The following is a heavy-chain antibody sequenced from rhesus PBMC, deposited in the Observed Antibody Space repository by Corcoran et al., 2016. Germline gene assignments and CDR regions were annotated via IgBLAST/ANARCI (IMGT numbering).Heavy chain of an antibody. CDR3: ARGSSGHFDY. V-gene: IGHV4-169*01. D-gene: IGHD6-31*01. Sequence: QVQLQESGPGLVKPSETLSVTCAVSGGSISSSYWSWIRQAPGKGLEWIGYIYGSGSSTHYNPSLKSRVTLSVDTSKNQLSLKLSSVTTADTAVYYCARGSSGHFDYWGQGVLVTVSS. J-gene: IGHJ4*01. CDR1: GGSISSSY. CDR2: IYGSGSST.